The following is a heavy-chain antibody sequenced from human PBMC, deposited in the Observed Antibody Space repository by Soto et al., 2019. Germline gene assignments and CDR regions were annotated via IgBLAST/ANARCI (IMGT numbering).Heavy chain of an antibody. D-gene: IGHD6-19*01. CDR3: ASDFRTRGWFRRAGNFAMDV. Sequence: QVQLVQSGAEVRKPGASVKVSCKASGYPYTNSYMHWVRQAPGQGLEWMGWIHPNTGGTNYALKFQGRVNKARSRSVSIVFRERNWLTSDDTDIYFCASDFRTRGWFRRAGNFAMDVWGQGTTVSVSP. V-gene: IGHV1-2*02. CDR1: GYPYTNSY. J-gene: IGHJ6*01. CDR2: IHPNTGGT.